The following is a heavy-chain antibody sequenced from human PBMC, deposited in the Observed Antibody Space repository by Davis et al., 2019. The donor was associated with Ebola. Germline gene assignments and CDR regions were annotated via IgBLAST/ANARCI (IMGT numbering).Heavy chain of an antibody. J-gene: IGHJ6*02. Sequence: GESLKISCAASGFTFDDYTMHWVRQAPGKGLEWVSLISWDGGSTYYADSVKGRFTISRDNSKNSLYLQMNSLRTEDTALYYCAKVDLYYGMDVWGQGTTVTVSS. CDR3: AKVDLYYGMDV. CDR2: ISWDGGST. V-gene: IGHV3-43*01. CDR1: GFTFDDYT.